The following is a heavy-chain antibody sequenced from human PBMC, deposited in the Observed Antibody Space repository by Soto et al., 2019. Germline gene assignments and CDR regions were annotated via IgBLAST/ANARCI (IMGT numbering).Heavy chain of an antibody. J-gene: IGHJ4*02. Sequence: EVQLVESGGGLVKPGGSLRLSCAASGFTFSSYSMNWVRQAPGKGLEWVSSISSSSSYIYYADSVKGRFTISRDNAKKSLYLQMNSLRAEDTAVYYCAGIAARSIYFDYWGQGTLVTVSS. D-gene: IGHD6-6*01. CDR3: AGIAARSIYFDY. CDR1: GFTFSSYS. CDR2: ISSSSSYI. V-gene: IGHV3-21*01.